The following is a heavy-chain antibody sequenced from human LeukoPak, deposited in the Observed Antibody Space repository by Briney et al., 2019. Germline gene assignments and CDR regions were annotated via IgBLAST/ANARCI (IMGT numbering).Heavy chain of an antibody. CDR1: GYTFTSYG. D-gene: IGHD6-13*01. CDR3: ARVSSSSWYGTVDY. CDR2: ISAYNGNT. Sequence: SVKVSCKASGYTFTSYGIRWVQQAPGQGLEWIGWISAYNGNTNYAQKLQGRVTMTTDTSTSTTYMELRSLRSDGTAVYYCARVSSSSWYGTVDYWGQGTLVTVSS. J-gene: IGHJ4*02. V-gene: IGHV1-18*01.